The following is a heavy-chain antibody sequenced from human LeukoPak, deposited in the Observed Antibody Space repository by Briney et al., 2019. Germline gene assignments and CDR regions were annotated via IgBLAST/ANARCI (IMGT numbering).Heavy chain of an antibody. V-gene: IGHV3-13*01. CDR1: GFTFSSYD. CDR2: IGTAGDT. J-gene: IGHJ4*02. D-gene: IGHD3-16*01. CDR3: ARGVWGARSFDY. Sequence: GGSLRLSCAASGFTFSSYDMHWVRQATGKGLEWVSAIGTAGDTYYPGSVKGRFTISRENAKNSLYLQMNSLRAGDTAVYYCARGVWGARSFDYWGQGTLVTVSS.